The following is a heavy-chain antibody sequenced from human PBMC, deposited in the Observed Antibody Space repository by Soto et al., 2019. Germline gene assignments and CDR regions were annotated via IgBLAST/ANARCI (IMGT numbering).Heavy chain of an antibody. V-gene: IGHV4-39*07. CDR1: GGSISRSSYY. CDR3: ARGPRHDILTGYSYYFDY. Sequence: SETLSLTCTVSGGSISRSSYYWGWIRQPPGKGLEWIGYIYYSGSTYYNPSLRSRVTISADTSKDQFSLKLRSVTAADTAVYYCARGPRHDILTGYSYYFDYWGQGTLVTVS. D-gene: IGHD3-9*01. J-gene: IGHJ4*02. CDR2: IYYSGST.